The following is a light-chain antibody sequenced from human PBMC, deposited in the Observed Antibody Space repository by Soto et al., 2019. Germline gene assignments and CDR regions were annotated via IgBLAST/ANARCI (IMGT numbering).Light chain of an antibody. CDR3: QVWDTTNPVI. V-gene: IGLV3-21*02. J-gene: IGLJ2*01. Sequence: SYELTQPPSVSVSPGQTARITCSGDALPKQYAYWYQQKPGQAPVLVVYDDGDRTTGIPERFSGSKSGNTATLTTSRVEAGDEADYYCQVWDTTNPVIFGGGTKVTVL. CDR2: DDG. CDR1: ALPKQY.